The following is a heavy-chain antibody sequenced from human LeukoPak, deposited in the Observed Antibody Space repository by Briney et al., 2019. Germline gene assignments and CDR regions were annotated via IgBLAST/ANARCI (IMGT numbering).Heavy chain of an antibody. CDR3: ARDSGDLWFGERINNWFDP. CDR2: IYYSGST. D-gene: IGHD3-10*01. Sequence: SETLSLTCTVSGGSISSGDYYWSWIRQPPGKGLEWIGYIYYSGSTYYNPSLKSRVTISVDTSKNQFTLKLSSVTAADTAVYYCARDSGDLWFGERINNWFDPWGQGTLVTVSS. J-gene: IGHJ5*02. CDR1: GGSISSGDYY. V-gene: IGHV4-30-4*01.